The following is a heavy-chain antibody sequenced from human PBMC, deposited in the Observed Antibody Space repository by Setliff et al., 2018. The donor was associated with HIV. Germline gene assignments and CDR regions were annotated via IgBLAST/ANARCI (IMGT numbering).Heavy chain of an antibody. J-gene: IGHJ3*01. V-gene: IGHV3-33*08. CDR2: IWNDGTHK. CDR1: GFSFSGYG. D-gene: IGHD1-26*01. CDR3: ARDFRYSGSYGSAFDL. Sequence: PGESLRPPCAASGFSFSGYGMHWVRQAPGKGLEWAAVIWNDGTHKSYADSVKGRFTISRDNSKNTLFLQMNRLTPEDTAVYYCARDFRYSGSYGSAFDLWGQGTMVTVSS.